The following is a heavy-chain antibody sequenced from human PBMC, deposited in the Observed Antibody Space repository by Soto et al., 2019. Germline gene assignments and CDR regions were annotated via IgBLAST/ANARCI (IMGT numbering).Heavy chain of an antibody. V-gene: IGHV3-74*01. D-gene: IGHD3-9*01. CDR3: ARVLTGYYYFDY. CDR2: INSDGSST. CDR1: GFTFSSHW. J-gene: IGHJ4*02. Sequence: EVQVVESGGGLVQPGGSLRLSCAASGFTFSSHWMHWVRQAPGKGLVWVSRINSDGSSTTYADSVQGRFTISRHNAKNTLYLQMNSLRADDTAVYYCARVLTGYYYFDYWGQGTLVTVSS.